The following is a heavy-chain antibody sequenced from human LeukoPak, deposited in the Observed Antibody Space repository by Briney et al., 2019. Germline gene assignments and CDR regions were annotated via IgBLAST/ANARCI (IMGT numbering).Heavy chain of an antibody. J-gene: IGHJ4*02. V-gene: IGHV5-51*01. Sequence: GESLKISCKGSGYSFTNYWIGWVRQMPGKGLEWMGIIYPGDSDTRYSPSFQGQVTISVDKSISTAYLQWRSLRASDTGMYYCVRRAAATRGFDYWGQGTLVTGSS. CDR3: VRRAAATRGFDY. CDR1: GYSFTNYW. CDR2: IYPGDSDT. D-gene: IGHD2-2*01.